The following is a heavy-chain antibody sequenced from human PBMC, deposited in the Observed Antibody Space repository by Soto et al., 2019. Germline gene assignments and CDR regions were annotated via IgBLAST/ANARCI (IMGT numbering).Heavy chain of an antibody. CDR1: GDSFSNTNW. CDR2: IYHSGST. CDR3: AREVGYSYGSLSGGEYYGMDV. V-gene: IGHV4-4*02. D-gene: IGHD5-18*01. Sequence: PSETLSLTCTVSGDSFSNTNWWSWVRQPPGKGLEWIGEIYHSGSTNYNPSLKSRVTISVDTSKNQFSLKLSSVTAADTAVYYCAREVGYSYGSLSGGEYYGMDVWGQGTTVTVAS. J-gene: IGHJ6*02.